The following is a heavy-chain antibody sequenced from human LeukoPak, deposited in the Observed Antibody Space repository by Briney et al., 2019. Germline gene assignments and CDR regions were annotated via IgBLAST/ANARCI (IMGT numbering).Heavy chain of an antibody. Sequence: PGGSLRLSCAASGFTISDFYMSWIRQAPGKGLEWISYISSSGSNIYYADSVKGRFTISRDNSKNTVYLQMDSMRFEDAAIYYCAQDLAWIRFDNWGQGTLVTVSS. CDR1: GFTISDFY. CDR2: ISSSGSNI. V-gene: IGHV3-11*01. D-gene: IGHD5-12*01. J-gene: IGHJ4*02. CDR3: AQDLAWIRFDN.